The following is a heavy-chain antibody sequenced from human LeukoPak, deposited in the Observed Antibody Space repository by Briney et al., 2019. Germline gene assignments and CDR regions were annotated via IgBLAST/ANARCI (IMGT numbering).Heavy chain of an antibody. CDR1: GYTFTSYG. J-gene: IGHJ5*02. CDR3: ARGPKYSSGWYTSNWFDP. Sequence: ASVKVSCKASGYTFTSYGISWVRQAPGQGLERMGWISAYNGNTSYAQKLQGRVTMTTDTSTSTAYMELRSLRSDDTAVYYCARGPKYSSGWYTSNWFDPWGQGTLVTVSS. D-gene: IGHD6-19*01. V-gene: IGHV1-18*01. CDR2: ISAYNGNT.